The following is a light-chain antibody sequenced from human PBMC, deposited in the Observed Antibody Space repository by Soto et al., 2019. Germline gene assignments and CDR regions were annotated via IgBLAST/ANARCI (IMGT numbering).Light chain of an antibody. Sequence: FMLTQPHSVSESPGKTVTISCTRSSGSIASNYVQRYQQRPGSAPTTVIYEDNQRPSGVPDRFSGSIDSSSNSASLTISGLKTEDEADYYCQSYDSSSWVFGGGTKLTVL. V-gene: IGLV6-57*03. CDR1: SGSIASNY. J-gene: IGLJ3*02. CDR3: QSYDSSSWV. CDR2: EDN.